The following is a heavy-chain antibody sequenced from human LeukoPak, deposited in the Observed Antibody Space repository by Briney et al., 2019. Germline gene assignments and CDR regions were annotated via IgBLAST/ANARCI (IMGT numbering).Heavy chain of an antibody. Sequence: SETLSLTCAVSGYSISSGYYWAWIRQPPGKGLEWIGSIYHSGSTYYNPSLKSRVTISVDTSKNQFSLKLSSVTAADTAVYYCATPSRDGYNKDAFDIWGQGTMVTVSS. D-gene: IGHD5-24*01. J-gene: IGHJ3*02. V-gene: IGHV4-38-2*01. CDR1: GYSISSGYY. CDR2: IYHSGST. CDR3: ATPSRDGYNKDAFDI.